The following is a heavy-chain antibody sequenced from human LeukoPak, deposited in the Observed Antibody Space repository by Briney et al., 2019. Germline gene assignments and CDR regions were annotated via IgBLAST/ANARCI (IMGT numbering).Heavy chain of an antibody. CDR2: VHLSGAT. CDR1: GGSITTTNW. Sequence: SGTLSLTCAVSGGSITTTNWWSWVRQPPGTGLEWIGEVHLSGATNYNLSLESRVSMSIDKSKNHLSLEVTSVTAADTAIYYCTRESGAFSPFGFWGQGTLVTVSS. V-gene: IGHV4-4*02. D-gene: IGHD1-26*01. J-gene: IGHJ4*02. CDR3: TRESGAFSPFGF.